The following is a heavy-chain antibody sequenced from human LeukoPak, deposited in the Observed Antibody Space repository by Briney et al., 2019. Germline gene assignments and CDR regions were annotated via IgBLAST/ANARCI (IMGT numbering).Heavy chain of an antibody. D-gene: IGHD1-26*01. CDR3: ARVGRSRGSLPNSYYYMDV. J-gene: IGHJ6*03. V-gene: IGHV1-69*05. CDR2: IIPMFGSA. CDR1: GDIFNSYS. Sequence: SVKVSCKASGDIFNSYSISWVRQAPGQGLEWMGGIIPMFGSANYAQTFQDRVTITTDQSTSTAYMELSSLSSEDTAVYYCARVGRSRGSLPNSYYYMDVWGTGATVTVSS.